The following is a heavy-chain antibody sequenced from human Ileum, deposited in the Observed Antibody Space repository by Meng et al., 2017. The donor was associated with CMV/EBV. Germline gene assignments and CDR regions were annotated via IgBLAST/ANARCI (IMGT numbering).Heavy chain of an antibody. V-gene: IGHV3-30*04. CDR1: GFTFSTYA. CDR3: ARSYGSGSYPYYYYYDIDV. Sequence: GGSLRLSCAASGFTFSTYAIHWVRQAPGKGLEWVAVISYDGSNKYYADSLKGRFTISRDNSKNTLYLQMNSLRAEDTAVYYCARSYGSGSYPYYYYYDIDVWGQGTTVTVSS. J-gene: IGHJ6*02. CDR2: ISYDGSNK. D-gene: IGHD3-10*01.